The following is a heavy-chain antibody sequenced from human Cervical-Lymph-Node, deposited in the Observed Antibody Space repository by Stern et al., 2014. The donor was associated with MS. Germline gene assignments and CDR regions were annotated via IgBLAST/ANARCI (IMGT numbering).Heavy chain of an antibody. D-gene: IGHD3-22*01. Sequence: VQLVESGAEVKKPGSSVKVSCKASGGTFSRNAINWVRQAPGQGLEWMGGIIPLFRTANYAQKFQGRVTITADESTSTAYMELNSLTSEDTAVYYCARLLSYYYDSSSYFFGGASDYWGQGALVTVSS. CDR2: IIPLFRTA. CDR1: GGTFSRNA. CDR3: ARLLSYYYDSSSYFFGGASDY. V-gene: IGHV1-69*01. J-gene: IGHJ4*02.